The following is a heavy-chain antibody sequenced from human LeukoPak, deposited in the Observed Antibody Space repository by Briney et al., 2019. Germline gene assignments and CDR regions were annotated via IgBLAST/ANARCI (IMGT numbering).Heavy chain of an antibody. Sequence: GGSLRLSCAASGFTFSSYSMNWVPEAPGKGLEWVSYISSSSSTIYYADSVKGRFTISRDNAKNSLYLQMNSLRAEDTAVYYCARDLIYGDYVIGIDYWGQGTLVTVSS. CDR1: GFTFSSYS. CDR2: ISSSSSTI. J-gene: IGHJ4*02. D-gene: IGHD4-17*01. V-gene: IGHV3-48*01. CDR3: ARDLIYGDYVIGIDY.